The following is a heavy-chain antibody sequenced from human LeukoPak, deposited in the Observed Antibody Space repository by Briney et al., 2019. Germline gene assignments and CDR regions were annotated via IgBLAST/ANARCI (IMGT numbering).Heavy chain of an antibody. D-gene: IGHD6-13*01. CDR2: ISYDGSNK. Sequence: PGGSLRLSCAASGFTFSSYGMHWVHQAPGKGLEWVAVISYDGSNKYYADSVKGRFTISRDNSKNTLYLQMNSLRAEDTAVYYCAKEGTLAAAGGFDPWGQGTLATVSS. J-gene: IGHJ5*02. CDR3: AKEGTLAAAGGFDP. CDR1: GFTFSSYG. V-gene: IGHV3-30*18.